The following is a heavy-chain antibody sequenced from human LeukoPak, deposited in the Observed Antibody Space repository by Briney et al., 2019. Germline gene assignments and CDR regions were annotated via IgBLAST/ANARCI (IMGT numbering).Heavy chain of an antibody. CDR2: IRSDSLTT. Sequence: GGSLRLSCAASGFDLTRHAMSWVRQTPGKGLEWVSHIRSDSLTTTYADSVKGRFTISRDNSKKTLYLQMNSLRVEDTAIYYCAKDLVFPGYQPFDNWGQGTLVTVSS. CDR3: AKDLVFPGYQPFDN. D-gene: IGHD2-2*01. J-gene: IGHJ4*02. CDR1: GFDLTRHA. V-gene: IGHV3-23*01.